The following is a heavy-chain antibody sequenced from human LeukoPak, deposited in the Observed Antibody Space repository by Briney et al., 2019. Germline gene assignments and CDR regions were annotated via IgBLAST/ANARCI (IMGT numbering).Heavy chain of an antibody. CDR1: GGSISSYF. V-gene: IGHV4-4*07. CDR3: ARDRFGALNYFDY. Sequence: SETLSLTCTVSGGSISSYFWSWIRQPAGKGLEWIGRIYTSGSTNYNPSLKSRVTISADKSTNQFSLKLSSVTAADTAVYYCARDRFGALNYFDYWGQGTLVTVSS. J-gene: IGHJ4*02. CDR2: IYTSGST. D-gene: IGHD3-3*01.